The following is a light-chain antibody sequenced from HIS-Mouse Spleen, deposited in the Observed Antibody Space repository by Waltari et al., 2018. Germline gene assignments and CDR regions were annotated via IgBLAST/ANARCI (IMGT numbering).Light chain of an antibody. Sequence: QSALTQPASVSGSPGQSITIPCTGTSSDVGSYNLFSWYQPHPGKAPNLMIYEGSKRPSGVSNRFSGSKSGNTASLTISGLQAEDEADYYCCSYAGSSTWVFGGGTKLTVL. V-gene: IGLV2-23*01. CDR2: EGS. CDR3: CSYAGSSTWV. J-gene: IGLJ3*02. CDR1: SSDVGSYNL.